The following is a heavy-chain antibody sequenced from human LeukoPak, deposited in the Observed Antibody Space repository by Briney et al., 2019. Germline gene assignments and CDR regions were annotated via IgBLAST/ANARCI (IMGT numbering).Heavy chain of an antibody. V-gene: IGHV1-2*02. J-gene: IGHJ6*02. CDR3: GSEMGSVATPQGMDV. Sequence: ASVKVSCKASGYTFTGYYMHWVRQAPGQGLEWMGWINPNSGGTNFAQKFQGRVTMTRDTSISTAYMELSRLRSDDTAVYYCGSEMGSVATPQGMDVWGQGATVTVSS. D-gene: IGHD3-10*01. CDR2: INPNSGGT. CDR1: GYTFTGYY.